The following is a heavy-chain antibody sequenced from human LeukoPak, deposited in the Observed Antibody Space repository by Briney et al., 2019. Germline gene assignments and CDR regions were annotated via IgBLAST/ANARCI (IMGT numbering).Heavy chain of an antibody. Sequence: GGSLRLSCAGSGFTFSKTGMSWLRQAPGKGLGWVSDINDRGTTTYYADSVKGRFTISRDNSKNTLYLQMNSLRGEDTAVYYCAGNWKWGQGTLVTVSS. J-gene: IGHJ4*02. CDR2: INDRGTTT. V-gene: IGHV3-23*01. CDR1: GFTFSKTG. CDR3: AGNWK. D-gene: IGHD1-1*01.